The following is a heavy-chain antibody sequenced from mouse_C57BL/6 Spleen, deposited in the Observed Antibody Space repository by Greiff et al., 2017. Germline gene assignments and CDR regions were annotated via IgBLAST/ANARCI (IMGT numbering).Heavy chain of an antibody. CDR2: INPNNGGT. CDR3: AREYYGSSYPFAY. Sequence: VQLQQSGPELVKPGASVKMSCKASGYTFTDYTMHWVKQSHGQSLEWIGYINPNNGGTSYNQKFKGKATLTVYKSSSTAYMWLRSLTSEDAAVYYCAREYYGSSYPFAYWGQGTLVTVSA. J-gene: IGHJ3*01. CDR1: GYTFTDYT. D-gene: IGHD1-1*01. V-gene: IGHV1-22*01.